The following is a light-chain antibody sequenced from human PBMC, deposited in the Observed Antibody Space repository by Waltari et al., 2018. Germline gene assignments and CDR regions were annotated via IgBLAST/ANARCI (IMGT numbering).Light chain of an antibody. J-gene: IGLJ1*01. Sequence: QSALTQPASVSGSPGPSITISCTGTSSDVGGFNYVSWYQQHPGKAPKLMIYEVSNRPSGVSSRFSGSKSGNTASLTISGLQAEDESDYYCSSFTSSSVYVFGTGTKVTVL. CDR1: SSDVGGFNY. CDR3: SSFTSSSVYV. CDR2: EVS. V-gene: IGLV2-14*01.